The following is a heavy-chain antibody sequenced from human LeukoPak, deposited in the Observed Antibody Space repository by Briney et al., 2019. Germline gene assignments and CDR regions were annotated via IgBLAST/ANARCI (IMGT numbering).Heavy chain of an antibody. V-gene: IGHV4-4*07. J-gene: IGHJ4*02. CDR1: GASISDYF. D-gene: IGHD1-7*01. Sequence: PSETLSLTCTVSGASISDYFWNWIRQPAGRGLEWIGRIDTSGTAKYNSSLKSRVTISVDTSKNQFSLRLSSAAAADTAIYCCARGTKKTVYHTLDYWGQGILVTVSS. CDR2: IDTSGTA. CDR3: ARGTKKTVYHTLDY.